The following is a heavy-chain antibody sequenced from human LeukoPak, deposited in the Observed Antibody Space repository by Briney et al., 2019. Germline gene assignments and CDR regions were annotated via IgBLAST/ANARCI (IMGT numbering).Heavy chain of an antibody. D-gene: IGHD1-26*01. J-gene: IGHJ4*02. CDR2: ISSSSSYI. Sequence: GGSLRLSCAASGCTFSKYSMNWVRQAPGKGLEWVSSISSSSSYIYYADSVKGRFTISRDNAKNSLYLQMNSLRAEDTAVYYCARATASGSYYGGFDYWGQGTLVTVSS. CDR3: ARATASGSYYGGFDY. V-gene: IGHV3-21*01. CDR1: GCTFSKYS.